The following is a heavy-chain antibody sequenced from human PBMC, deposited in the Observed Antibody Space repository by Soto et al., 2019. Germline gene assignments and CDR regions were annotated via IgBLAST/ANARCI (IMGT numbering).Heavy chain of an antibody. CDR1: GFTFSSYS. V-gene: IGHV3-21*01. CDR2: ISSSSSYI. CDR3: ARAYSYYDFWSGYSSMDV. Sequence: LRLSCAASGFTFSSYSMNWVRQAPGKGLEWVSSISSSSSYIYYADSVKGRFTISRDNAKNSLYLQMNSLRAEDTAVYYCARAYSYYDFWSGYSSMDVWGQGTTVTVSS. D-gene: IGHD3-3*01. J-gene: IGHJ6*02.